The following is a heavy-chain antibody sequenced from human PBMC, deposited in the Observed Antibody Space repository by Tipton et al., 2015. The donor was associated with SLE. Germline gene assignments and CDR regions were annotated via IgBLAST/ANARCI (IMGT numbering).Heavy chain of an antibody. J-gene: IGHJ4*02. V-gene: IGHV4-34*01. CDR3: ARDAKGPGVDY. CDR1: GGSFSGYY. D-gene: IGHD3-10*01. Sequence: TLSLTCAVYGGSFSGYYWSWIRQPPGKGLEWIGEINHSGSTNYNPSLKSRVTISVDTSKNQFSLKLSSVTAADTAVYYCARDAKGPGVDYWGQGTLATVSS. CDR2: INHSGST.